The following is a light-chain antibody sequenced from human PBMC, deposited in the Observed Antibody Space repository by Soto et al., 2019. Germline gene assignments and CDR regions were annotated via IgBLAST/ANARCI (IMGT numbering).Light chain of an antibody. V-gene: IGLV2-14*01. CDR3: SSYTSSSTLENVV. CDR2: EVS. Sequence: QSALTQPASVSGSPGQSITISCTGTSSDVGGYNYVSWYQQHPGKAPKLMIYEVSNRPPGVSNRFSGSKSGNTASLTISGLQAEDEADYYCSSYTSSSTLENVVFGGGTKLTVL. J-gene: IGLJ2*01. CDR1: SSDVGGYNY.